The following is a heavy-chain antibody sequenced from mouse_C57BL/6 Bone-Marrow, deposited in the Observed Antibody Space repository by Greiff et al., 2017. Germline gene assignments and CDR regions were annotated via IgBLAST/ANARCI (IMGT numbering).Heavy chain of an antibody. CDR3: ARLTTVVALRYFDV. J-gene: IGHJ1*03. D-gene: IGHD1-1*01. Sequence: EVKLVESGGGLVKPGGSLKLSCAASGFTFSDYGMHWVRQAPEKGLEWVAYISSGSSTIYYADTVKGRFTISRDNAKNTLFLQMTSLRSEDTAMYYCARLTTVVALRYFDVWGTGTTVTVSS. CDR1: GFTFSDYG. V-gene: IGHV5-17*01. CDR2: ISSGSSTI.